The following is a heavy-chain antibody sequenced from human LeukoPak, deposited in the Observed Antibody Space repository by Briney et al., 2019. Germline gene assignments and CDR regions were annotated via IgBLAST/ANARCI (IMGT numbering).Heavy chain of an antibody. V-gene: IGHV3-21*03. CDR2: ISSSSSYI. J-gene: IGHJ4*02. Sequence: GGSLRLSCAASGFTFSSYSMNWVRQAPGKGLEWVSSISSSSSYIYYADSVKGRFTISRDNAKNSLYLQMNSLKTEDTAVYYCTTDPKTIIGVSASDCWGQGTLVTVSS. D-gene: IGHD3-22*01. CDR1: GFTFSSYS. CDR3: TTDPKTIIGVSASDC.